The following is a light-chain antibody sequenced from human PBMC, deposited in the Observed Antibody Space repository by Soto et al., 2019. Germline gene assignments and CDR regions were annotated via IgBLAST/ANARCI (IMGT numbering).Light chain of an antibody. J-gene: IGKJ3*01. CDR2: GAS. CDR3: QQYGSSPLFT. CDR1: QTVTNNF. Sequence: EIVLTQSPGTLSLSPGERATLSCRASQTVTNNFLAWYQQKPGQAPRLLIFGASSRATGIPDRFGGSGSGTDFSLTISSLEPEDFAVYYCQQYGSSPLFTLGPRTKVDFK. V-gene: IGKV3-20*01.